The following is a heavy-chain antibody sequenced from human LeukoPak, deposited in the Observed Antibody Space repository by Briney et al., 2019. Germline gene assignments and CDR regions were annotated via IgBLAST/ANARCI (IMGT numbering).Heavy chain of an antibody. J-gene: IGHJ3*02. D-gene: IGHD6-19*01. Sequence: ASVKVSCTASGYTFTGYYMHWVRQAPGQGLEWMGRINPNSGGTNYAQKFQGRVTMTRDTSISTAYMELSRLRSDDTAVYYCARGDNSGWYNDAFDIWGQGTMVTVSS. CDR2: INPNSGGT. V-gene: IGHV1-2*06. CDR1: GYTFTGYY. CDR3: ARGDNSGWYNDAFDI.